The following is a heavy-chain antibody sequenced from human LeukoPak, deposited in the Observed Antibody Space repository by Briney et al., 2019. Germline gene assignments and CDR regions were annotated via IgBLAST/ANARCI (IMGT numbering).Heavy chain of an antibody. CDR1: GGSISSYY. J-gene: IGHJ4*02. Sequence: SETLSLTCTVSGGSISSYYWSWIRQPPGKGLEWIGYIYYSGSTYYNPSLKSRVTISVDTSKNQFSLKLSSVTAADTAVYYCARVTTRGPNMVDYWGQGTLVTVSS. V-gene: IGHV4-59*12. CDR2: IYYSGST. CDR3: ARVTTRGPNMVDY. D-gene: IGHD4-17*01.